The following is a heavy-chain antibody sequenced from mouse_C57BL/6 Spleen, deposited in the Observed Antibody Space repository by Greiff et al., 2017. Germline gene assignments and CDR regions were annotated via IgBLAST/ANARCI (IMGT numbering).Heavy chain of an antibody. Sequence: EVQLVESGGDLVKPGGSLKLSCAASGFTFSSYGMSWVRQTPDKRLEWVANISSGGSYTYYPDSVKGRVTISRDNAKNTLYLQMSSLKSEDTAMYYCARPTAQAFDYWGQGTTLTVSS. D-gene: IGHD3-2*02. CDR3: ARPTAQAFDY. CDR1: GFTFSSYG. J-gene: IGHJ2*01. V-gene: IGHV5-6*01. CDR2: ISSGGSYT.